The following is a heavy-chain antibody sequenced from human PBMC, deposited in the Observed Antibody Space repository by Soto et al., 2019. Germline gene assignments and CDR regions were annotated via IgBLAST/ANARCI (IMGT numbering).Heavy chain of an antibody. D-gene: IGHD3-22*01. V-gene: IGHV1-18*01. CDR1: GYTFTSYG. CDR2: ISAYNGNT. CDR3: ASLVVGHYYYGMDV. Sequence: ASVKVSCKASGYTFTSYGISWVRQAPGQGLEWMGWISAYNGNTNYAQKLQGRVTMTTDTSTSIAYMELRSLRSDDTAVYYCASLVVGHYYYGMDVWGQGTTVTVS. J-gene: IGHJ6*02.